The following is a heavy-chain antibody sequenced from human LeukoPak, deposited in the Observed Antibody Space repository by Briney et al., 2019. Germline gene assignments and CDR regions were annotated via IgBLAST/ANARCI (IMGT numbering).Heavy chain of an antibody. CDR3: ASTVDILTGYAQYYYYGMDV. D-gene: IGHD3-9*01. Sequence: SVRVSCKAYGGTFSSYAISWVRQAPGKGVEWMGGIIPIFGTANYAQKLQGRVTITADESTSTAYMEVSSLRSEATAVYYCASTVDILTGYAQYYYYGMDVWGKGTTVTVSS. V-gene: IGHV1-69*01. J-gene: IGHJ6*04. CDR1: GGTFSSYA. CDR2: IIPIFGTA.